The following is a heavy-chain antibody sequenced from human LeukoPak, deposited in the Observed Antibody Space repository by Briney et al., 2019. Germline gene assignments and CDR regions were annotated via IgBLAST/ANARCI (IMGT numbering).Heavy chain of an antibody. CDR2: IYYSGST. CDR3: ARLYDLYYFDY. Sequence: SETLSLTCTVSGGSISSYYWSRIRQPPGKGLEWIGCIYYSGSTNYNPSLKSRVTISVDTSKNQFSLKLRSVTAADTAVYYCARLYDLYYFDYWGQGTLVAVSS. V-gene: IGHV4-59*08. D-gene: IGHD3-3*01. J-gene: IGHJ4*02. CDR1: GGSISSYY.